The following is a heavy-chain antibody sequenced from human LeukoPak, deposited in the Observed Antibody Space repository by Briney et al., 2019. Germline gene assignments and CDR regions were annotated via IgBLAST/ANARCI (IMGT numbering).Heavy chain of an antibody. CDR3: AREGYCSSTSCYNFEDYYYYGMDV. CDR2: INTNTGNP. D-gene: IGHD2-2*02. V-gene: IGHV7-4-1*02. Sequence: ASVKVSCTASGYTFTSYAMHWVRQAPGQRLEWMGWINTNTGNPTYAQGFTGRFVFSLDTSVGTAYLQISSLKAEDTAVYYCAREGYCSSTSCYNFEDYYYYGMDVWGQGTTVTVSS. CDR1: GYTFTSYA. J-gene: IGHJ6*02.